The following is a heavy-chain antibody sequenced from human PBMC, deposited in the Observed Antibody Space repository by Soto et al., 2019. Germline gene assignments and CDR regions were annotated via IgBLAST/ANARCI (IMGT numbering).Heavy chain of an antibody. CDR2: IWYDGSNK. CDR3: ARIAVARDAFDI. CDR1: GFTFSSYG. V-gene: IGHV3-33*08. J-gene: IGHJ3*02. Sequence: AGGSLRLSCAASGFTFSSYGMHWVRQAPGKGLEWVAVIWYDGSNKYYADSVKGRFTISRDNSKNTLYLQMNSLRAEDTAVYYCARIAVARDAFDIWGQGTMVTVSS. D-gene: IGHD6-19*01.